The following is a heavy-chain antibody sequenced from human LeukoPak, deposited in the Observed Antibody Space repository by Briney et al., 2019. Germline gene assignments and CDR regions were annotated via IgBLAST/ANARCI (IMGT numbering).Heavy chain of an antibody. J-gene: IGHJ6*02. Sequence: SETLSLTCAVYGGSFSGYYWGWIRQPPGKGLEWIGEINHSGSTNYNPSLKSRVTISVDTSKNQFSLKLSSVTAADTAVYYCARGGSSTSCYAGCYYGMDVWGQGTTVTVSS. CDR2: INHSGST. CDR3: ARGGSSTSCYAGCYYGMDV. D-gene: IGHD2-2*01. CDR1: GGSFSGYY. V-gene: IGHV4-34*01.